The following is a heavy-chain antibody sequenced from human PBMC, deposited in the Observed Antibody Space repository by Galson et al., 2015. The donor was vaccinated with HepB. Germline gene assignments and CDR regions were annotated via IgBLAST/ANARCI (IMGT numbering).Heavy chain of an antibody. CDR2: IRSKAYGGTT. V-gene: IGHV3-49*04. D-gene: IGHD6-13*01. CDR3: TRAGGKEAAAGFHYYFDY. CDR1: GFTFGDYA. Sequence: SLRLSCAASGFTFGDYAMSWVRQAPGKGLEWVGFIRSKAYGGTTEYAASVKGRFTISRDDSKSIAYLQMNSLKTEDTAVYYCTRAGGKEAAAGFHYYFDYWGQGTLVTVSS. J-gene: IGHJ4*02.